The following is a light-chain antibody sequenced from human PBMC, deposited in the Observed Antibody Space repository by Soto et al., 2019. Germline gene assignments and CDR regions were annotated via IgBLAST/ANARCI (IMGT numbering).Light chain of an antibody. J-gene: IGKJ1*01. Sequence: EIVLTQSPGTLSLSPGERATLSCRASQSVSSSYLAWYQQKPGQAPRRLIYGASSRATGIPDRFSGSGSGTDFTLTISRLEPEDFAVYYCQQYGNSPLTFGQGTKVEIK. CDR2: GAS. V-gene: IGKV3-20*01. CDR3: QQYGNSPLT. CDR1: QSVSSSY.